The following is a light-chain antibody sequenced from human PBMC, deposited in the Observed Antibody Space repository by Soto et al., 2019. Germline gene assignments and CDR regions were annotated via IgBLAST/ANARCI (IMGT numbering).Light chain of an antibody. CDR3: SSYTSATTYV. J-gene: IGLJ1*01. CDR2: DVS. V-gene: IGLV2-14*01. CDR1: SSDVGAYNY. Sequence: QSVLTQPASVCGSPGQSITISCTGTSSDVGAYNYDSWYQQYPGEAPKVIIYDVSHRPAGVSNRFSGSKSGNTASLTISGLQTQDEADYYCSSYTSATTYVFGTGTKLTAL.